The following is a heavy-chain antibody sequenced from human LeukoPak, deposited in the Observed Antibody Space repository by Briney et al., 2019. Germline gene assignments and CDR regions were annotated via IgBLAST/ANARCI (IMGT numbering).Heavy chain of an antibody. J-gene: IGHJ4*02. CDR1: GFTFSSYA. V-gene: IGHV3-23*01. D-gene: IGHD1-1*01. Sequence: PGGSLRLSCAASGFTFSSYAMSWVRQAPEKGLEWVSAISGNGDITYYADTVKGRFSGSRDNSKNTLYLQLNGLRAEDTAVYYCAKDLRGTLSSRGPFEYWGQGTLVTVSS. CDR2: ISGNGDIT. CDR3: AKDLRGTLSSRGPFEY.